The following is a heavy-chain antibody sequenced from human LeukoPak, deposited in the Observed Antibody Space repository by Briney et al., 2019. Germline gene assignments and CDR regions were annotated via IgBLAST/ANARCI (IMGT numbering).Heavy chain of an antibody. D-gene: IGHD3-10*01. CDR1: GGSISSSNW. V-gene: IGHV4-4*02. CDR3: ARQGSHYYGSGSYYTYYYYMDV. CDR2: IYHSGST. J-gene: IGHJ6*03. Sequence: SETLSLTCAVSGGSISSSNWWSWVRQPPGKGLEWIGEIYHSGSTNYNPSLKSRVTISVDTSKNQFSLKLSSVTAADTAVYYCARQGSHYYGSGSYYTYYYYMDVWGKGTTVTVSS.